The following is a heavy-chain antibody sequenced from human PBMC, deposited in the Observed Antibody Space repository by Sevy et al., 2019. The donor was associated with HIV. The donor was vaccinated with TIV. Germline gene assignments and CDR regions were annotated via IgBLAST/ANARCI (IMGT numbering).Heavy chain of an antibody. CDR3: ETTKHYYDSSGCPFDY. V-gene: IGHV1-24*01. Sequence: ASVKVSCKVSGYTLTGLSMHWVRQAPGKGLEWMGSFDPEDGETIYAQNFQGRVTMTEDTSTDIAYMELSSLRSEDTAVYVFETTKHYYDSSGCPFDYWGQGTLVTVSS. D-gene: IGHD3-22*01. CDR1: GYTLTGLS. J-gene: IGHJ4*02. CDR2: FDPEDGET.